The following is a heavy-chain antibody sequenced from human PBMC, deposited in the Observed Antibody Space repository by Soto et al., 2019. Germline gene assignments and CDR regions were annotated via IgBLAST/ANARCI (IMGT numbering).Heavy chain of an antibody. CDR2: IIPIFGTA. Sequence: GASVKVSCKASGGTFSSYAISWVRQAPGQGLEWMGGIIPIFGTANYAQKFQGRVTITADESTSTAYMELSSLRSEDTAVYYCARDSSYCSGGSCYYDWFDPWGQGTLVTVSS. CDR1: GGTFSSYA. D-gene: IGHD2-15*01. V-gene: IGHV1-69*13. CDR3: ARDSSYCSGGSCYYDWFDP. J-gene: IGHJ5*02.